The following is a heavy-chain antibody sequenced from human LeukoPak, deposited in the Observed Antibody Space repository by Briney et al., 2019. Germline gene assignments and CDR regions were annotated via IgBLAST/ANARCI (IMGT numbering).Heavy chain of an antibody. CDR3: AGDPPGTPVGFDI. D-gene: IGHD3-10*01. J-gene: IGHJ3*02. Sequence: SVKVSCKTSAGTFSRYAISWVRQAPGQRLEWMGRITPMSATPSQTQWIQGRVTITADISTNTVYLDLSSLRSEDTALYFCAGDPPGTPVGFDIWGQGTMVTVSS. CDR1: AGTFSRYA. V-gene: IGHV1-69*06. CDR2: ITPMSATP.